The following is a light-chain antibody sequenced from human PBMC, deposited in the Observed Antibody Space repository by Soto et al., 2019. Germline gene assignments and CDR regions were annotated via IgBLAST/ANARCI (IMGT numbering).Light chain of an antibody. J-gene: IGLJ2*01. CDR1: SDSVSTSHH. CDR2: STN. Sequence: QTVVTQEPSFSVSPGGTVTLTCGLSSDSVSTSHHPSWYQQTPGQAPRTLIYSTNIRSSGVPDRCSGSMVGNKAALTITGAQSDYESDYYCVLYMGRGISVFGGGTKLTVL. CDR3: VLYMGRGISV. V-gene: IGLV8-61*01.